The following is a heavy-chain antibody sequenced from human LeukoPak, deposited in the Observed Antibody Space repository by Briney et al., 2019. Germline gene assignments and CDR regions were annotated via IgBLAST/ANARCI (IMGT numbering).Heavy chain of an antibody. CDR1: GFTFSSYE. D-gene: IGHD6-6*01. V-gene: IGHV3-21*01. CDR3: ATPRGGSSSLLY. CDR2: ISSSSSYI. J-gene: IGHJ4*02. Sequence: PGGSLRLSYAASGFTFSSYEMNWVRQAPGKGLEWVLSISSSSSYIYYADSVKGRFTISRDNAKNSLYLQMNSLRAEDTAVYYCATPRGGSSSLLYWGQGTLVTVSS.